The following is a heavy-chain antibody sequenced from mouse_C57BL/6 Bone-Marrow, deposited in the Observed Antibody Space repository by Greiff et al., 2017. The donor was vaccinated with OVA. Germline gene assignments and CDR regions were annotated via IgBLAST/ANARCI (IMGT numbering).Heavy chain of an antibody. Sequence: VQLQQSGPELVKPGASVKMSCKASGYTFTDYNMHWVKQSHGKSLEWIGYINPNNGGTSYNQKFKGKATLTVNKSSSTAYMELRSLTSDDSAVYYCARWGGLRGYFDYWGQGTTLTVSS. CDR3: ARWGGLRGYFDY. CDR1: GYTFTDYN. CDR2: INPNNGGT. D-gene: IGHD2-4*01. V-gene: IGHV1-22*01. J-gene: IGHJ2*01.